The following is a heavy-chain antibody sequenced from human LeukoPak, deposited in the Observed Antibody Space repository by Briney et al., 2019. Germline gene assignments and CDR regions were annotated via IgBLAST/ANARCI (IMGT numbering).Heavy chain of an antibody. Sequence: ASVKVSCKASGYTFTGYYMHWVRQAPGQGLEWMGWINPNSGGTNYAQKFQGRVTMTRDTSISTAYMELRRLRSEDTAVYYCARVRIRDGYNIFVGAFDIWGQGTMVTVSS. J-gene: IGHJ3*02. CDR2: INPNSGGT. CDR3: ARVRIRDGYNIFVGAFDI. D-gene: IGHD5-24*01. V-gene: IGHV1-2*02. CDR1: GYTFTGYY.